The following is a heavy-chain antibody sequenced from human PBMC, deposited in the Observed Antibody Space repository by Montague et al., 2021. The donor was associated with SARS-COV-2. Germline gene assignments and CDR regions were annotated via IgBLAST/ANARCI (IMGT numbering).Heavy chain of an antibody. CDR3: ATQVEMATITGYYFDY. V-gene: IGHV4-39*07. Sequence: SETRSLTCTVSGGSVSSSSYYWGWIRQPPGKGLEWIGSMYYSGXTXYXXXXKXRVTTSVDTSKNQFSLKLTSATAADTAVYYRATQVEMATITGYYFDYWGQGILVTVSS. CDR1: GGSVSSSSYY. D-gene: IGHD5-24*01. CDR2: MYYSGXT. J-gene: IGHJ4*02.